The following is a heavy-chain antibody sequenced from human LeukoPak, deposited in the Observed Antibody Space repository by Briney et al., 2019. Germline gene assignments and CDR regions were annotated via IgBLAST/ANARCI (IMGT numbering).Heavy chain of an antibody. D-gene: IGHD2-2*01. J-gene: IGHJ4*02. CDR2: ISGSGGST. V-gene: IGHV3-23*01. CDR3: AKDRWRVVPAATFDY. Sequence: PGGSLRLSCGASGFTFSSYAMSWVRQAPGKGLEWVSAISGSGGSTYYADSVKGRFTISRDNSKNTLYLQMNSLRAEDTAVYYCAKDRWRVVPAATFDYWGQGTLVTVSS. CDR1: GFTFSSYA.